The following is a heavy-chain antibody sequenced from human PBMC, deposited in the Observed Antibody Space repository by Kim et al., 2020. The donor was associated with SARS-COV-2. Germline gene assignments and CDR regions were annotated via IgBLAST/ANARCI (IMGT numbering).Heavy chain of an antibody. D-gene: IGHD3-16*02. CDR2: IYPGDSDT. J-gene: IGHJ5*02. V-gene: IGHV5-51*01. CDR1: GYSFTSYW. CDR3: ASSGRIRELSDNWFDP. Sequence: GESLKISCKGSGYSFTSYWIGWVRQMPGKGLEWMGIIYPGDSDTRYSPSFQGQVTISADKSISTAYLQWSSLKASDTAMYYCASSGRIRELSDNWFDPWGQGTLVTVSS.